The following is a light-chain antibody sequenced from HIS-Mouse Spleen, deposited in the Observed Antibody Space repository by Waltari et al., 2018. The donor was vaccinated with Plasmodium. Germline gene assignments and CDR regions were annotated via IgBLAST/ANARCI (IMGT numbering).Light chain of an antibody. CDR1: SSDVGSYNL. Sequence: QSALTQPASVSGSPGQSITISCTGTSSDVGSYNLVSWYHQHPGKAPKLMIYEGSKRPSGVFNRFSGSKSGNTASLTISGLQAEDEADYYCCSYAGSSTFVVFGGGTKLTVL. CDR2: EGS. CDR3: CSYAGSSTFVV. J-gene: IGLJ2*01. V-gene: IGLV2-23*03.